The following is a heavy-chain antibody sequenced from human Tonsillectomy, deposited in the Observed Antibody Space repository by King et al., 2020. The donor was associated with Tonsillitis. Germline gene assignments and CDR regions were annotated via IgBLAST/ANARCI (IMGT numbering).Heavy chain of an antibody. CDR3: ARDPSRGAATADDAFDI. V-gene: IGHV1-2*02. CDR2: SNAKSGGT. CDR1: GYTLTDYY. J-gene: IGHJ3*02. D-gene: IGHD6-13*01. Sequence: QLVQSGAEVKKPGASVKVSCKASGYTLTDYYMHWVRQAPGQGLEWMGWSNAKSGGTNYAQKFQGRVTMTRDTSISTAYMERSRGRSDDTAVYYCARDPSRGAATADDAFDIRGQGTIVTVS.